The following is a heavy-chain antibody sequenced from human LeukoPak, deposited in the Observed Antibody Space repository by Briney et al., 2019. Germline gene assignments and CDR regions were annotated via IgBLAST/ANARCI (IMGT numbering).Heavy chain of an antibody. D-gene: IGHD3-22*01. CDR1: GGSNSSYY. V-gene: IGHV4-4*07. J-gene: IGHJ5*02. CDR3: AREGPNHYDSSGHEWFDP. CDR2: IYSSGGT. Sequence: SETLSLTCTVSGGSNSSYYWSWIRQPAGKGLEWIGRIYSSGGTNYNPSLKSRVTMSIDTSNNQFSLKLTSVTAADAAVYYCAREGPNHYDSSGHEWFDPWGQGTLVTVSS.